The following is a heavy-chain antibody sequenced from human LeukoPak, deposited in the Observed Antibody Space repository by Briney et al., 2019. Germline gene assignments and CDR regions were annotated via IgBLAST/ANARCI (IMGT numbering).Heavy chain of an antibody. D-gene: IGHD3-10*01. J-gene: IGHJ4*02. V-gene: IGHV1-2*02. CDR2: INPSSGRT. CDR3: ARAANRMVRGAAGF. CDR1: GYTFTGYY. Sequence: ASVKVSCKASGYTFTGYYMHWVRQAPGQGLEWMGWINPSSGRTNYAQNFQDRVAMTRDTSISTAYMELSSLRSDDAAVYYCARAANRMVRGAAGFWGQGTLVTVSS.